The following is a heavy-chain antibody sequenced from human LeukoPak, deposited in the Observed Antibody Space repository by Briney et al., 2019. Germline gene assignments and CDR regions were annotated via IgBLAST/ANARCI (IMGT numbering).Heavy chain of an antibody. J-gene: IGHJ4*02. CDR1: GFTFSSYA. D-gene: IGHD3-22*01. CDR2: ISYDGSNK. Sequence: GGSLRLSCAASGFTFSSYAMHWVRQAPGKGLEWVAVISYDGSNKYYADSVKGRFTISRDNSKNTLYLQMNSLRAEDTAVYYCARDSSKYYYDSSGYYYWGQGTLVTVSS. CDR3: ARDSSKYYYDSSGYYY. V-gene: IGHV3-30*04.